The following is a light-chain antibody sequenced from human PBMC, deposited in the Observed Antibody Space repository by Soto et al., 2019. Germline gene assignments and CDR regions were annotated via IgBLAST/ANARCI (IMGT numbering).Light chain of an antibody. Sequence: AAGDRVTVTCRASQTIGTYLNWYQQQPGKAPKLLIYAASTLQSGVPSRFSGSGSGTDFTLTISSLQPEDFATYYCQQSSGIPYTFGQGTKAEIK. V-gene: IGKV1-39*01. CDR1: QTIGTY. J-gene: IGKJ2*01. CDR3: QQSSGIPYT. CDR2: AAS.